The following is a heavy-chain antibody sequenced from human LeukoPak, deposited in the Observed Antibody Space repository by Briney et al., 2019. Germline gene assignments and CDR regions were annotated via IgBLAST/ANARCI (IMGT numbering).Heavy chain of an antibody. CDR3: ARESYSCGHRNMDV. CDR1: GYTFTDYY. V-gene: IGHV1-2*02. D-gene: IGHD5-18*01. J-gene: IGHJ6*03. Sequence: ASVKVSCKASGYTFTDYYMHWVRQAPGQGPEWMGWINSNSGGTNYAQKFQGRVTMTRDTSISTAYMELSRLRSDDTAVYYCARESYSCGHRNMDVWGKGTTVTVSS. CDR2: INSNSGGT.